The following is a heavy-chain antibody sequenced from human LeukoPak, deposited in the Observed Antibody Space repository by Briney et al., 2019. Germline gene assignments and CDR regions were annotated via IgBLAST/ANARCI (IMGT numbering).Heavy chain of an antibody. CDR3: AKGTAVAGEYYFDY. Sequence: GGSPRLSCAASGFTFSSYAMSWVRQAPGKGLEWVSAISGSGGSTYYADSVKGRFTISRDNSKNTLYLQMNSLRAEDTAVYYCAKGTAVAGEYYFDYWGQGTLVTVSS. D-gene: IGHD6-19*01. J-gene: IGHJ4*02. CDR1: GFTFSSYA. CDR2: ISGSGGST. V-gene: IGHV3-23*01.